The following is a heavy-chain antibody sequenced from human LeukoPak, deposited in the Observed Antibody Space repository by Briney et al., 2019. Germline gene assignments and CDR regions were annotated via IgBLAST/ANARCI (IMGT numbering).Heavy chain of an antibody. Sequence: GGSLRLSCAASGFTFSDYYMSWIRQAPGKGLEWVSYISSSGSTIYYADSVKGRFTISRDNAKNSLYLQMNSLRAEDTAVYYCARDSVFLEWLPPFDYWGQGTLVTVSS. V-gene: IGHV3-11*04. CDR2: ISSSGSTI. D-gene: IGHD3-3*01. CDR1: GFTFSDYY. J-gene: IGHJ4*02. CDR3: ARDSVFLEWLPPFDY.